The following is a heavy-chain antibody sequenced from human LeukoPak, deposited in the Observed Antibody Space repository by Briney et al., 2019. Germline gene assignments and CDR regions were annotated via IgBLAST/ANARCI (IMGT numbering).Heavy chain of an antibody. CDR1: GGPITNYY. CDR3: ARASVTYYYYYYMDV. J-gene: IGHJ6*03. V-gene: IGHV4-59*01. D-gene: IGHD4-11*01. CDR2: IHYSGST. Sequence: KPSETLSLTCTVSGGPITNYYWTWIRQPPGKGLEWIGYIHYSGSTNYNPSLKSRVTISVDTSKNQFSLKLSSVTAADTAVYYCARASVTYYYYYYMDVWGKGTTVTVSS.